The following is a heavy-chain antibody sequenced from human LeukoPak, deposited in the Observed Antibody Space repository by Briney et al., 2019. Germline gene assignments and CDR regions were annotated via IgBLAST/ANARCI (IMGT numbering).Heavy chain of an antibody. V-gene: IGHV3-7*01. CDR1: GFTLSTYW. CDR3: ARDSAGNDY. D-gene: IGHD6-13*01. J-gene: IGHJ4*02. CDR2: IQQDGSEK. Sequence: PGGSLRLSCAASGFTLSTYWMSWVRPAPGKGVEWVANIQQDGSEKYYVDSVKGRFTISRDNAKNSLYLQMNSLRAEDTAMYYCARDSAGNDYWGQGTLVTVSS.